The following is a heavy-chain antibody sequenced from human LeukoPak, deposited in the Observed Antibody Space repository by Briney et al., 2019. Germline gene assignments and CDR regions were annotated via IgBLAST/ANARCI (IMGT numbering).Heavy chain of an antibody. CDR3: ARGGAAGSYFYYYGMDV. Sequence: SVKVSCKASGGSFGSYAISWVRQAPGQGLEWMGGVIPMNGTTNYAQKFQGRVTINADKSTSTAYMELYSLTSEDTALYYCARGGAAGSYFYYYGMDVWGQGTTVTISS. J-gene: IGHJ6*02. D-gene: IGHD6-13*01. CDR2: VIPMNGTT. CDR1: GGSFGSYA. V-gene: IGHV1-69*06.